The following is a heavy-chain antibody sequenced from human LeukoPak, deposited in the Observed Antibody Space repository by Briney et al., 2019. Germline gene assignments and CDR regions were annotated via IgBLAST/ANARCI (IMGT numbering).Heavy chain of an antibody. Sequence: TGGSLRLSCTASGFTFSSYAMSWVRQAPGRGLEWASFISGSGGNTYYADSVKGRFTISRDNAKNSLHLQMSSLRAEDTAVYYCARDSANVVGAKSIFDYWGQGALVTVSS. J-gene: IGHJ4*02. V-gene: IGHV3-21*01. CDR1: GFTFSSYA. CDR3: ARDSANVVGAKSIFDY. D-gene: IGHD1-26*01. CDR2: ISGSGGNT.